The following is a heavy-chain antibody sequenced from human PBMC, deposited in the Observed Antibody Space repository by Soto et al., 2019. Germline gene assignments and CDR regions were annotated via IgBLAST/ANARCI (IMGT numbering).Heavy chain of an antibody. CDR3: ARRAHMSRRGETFSYYYYGMDV. J-gene: IGHJ6*02. Sequence: GVSKKISCKGSGYSFTSYWISWVRQMTGKGLEWMGRIDPIDSYTNYSPSFQGHVTISADKSISTAYLQWSSLKASDTAMYYCARRAHMSRRGETFSYYYYGMDVWGQGTTVTVSS. CDR1: GYSFTSYW. CDR2: IDPIDSYT. D-gene: IGHD3-16*01. V-gene: IGHV5-10-1*01.